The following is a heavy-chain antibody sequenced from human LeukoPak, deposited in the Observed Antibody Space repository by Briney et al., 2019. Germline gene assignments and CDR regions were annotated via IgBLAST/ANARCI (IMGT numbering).Heavy chain of an antibody. Sequence: PSETLSLTCAVYGGSFSGYYWSWIRQPPGKGLEWIGEINHSGSTNYNPSLKSRVTISVDTSKNQFSLKLSSVTAADTAIYYCARGPRIRNDYDSSGYYYYCMDVWGKGTTVTVSS. CDR2: INHSGST. D-gene: IGHD3-22*01. CDR1: GGSFSGYY. J-gene: IGHJ6*03. CDR3: ARGPRIRNDYDSSGYYYYCMDV. V-gene: IGHV4-34*01.